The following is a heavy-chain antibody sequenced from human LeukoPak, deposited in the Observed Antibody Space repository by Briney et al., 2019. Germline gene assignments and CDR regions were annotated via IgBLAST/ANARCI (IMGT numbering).Heavy chain of an antibody. V-gene: IGHV3-74*01. J-gene: IGHJ4*02. CDR3: ARDLRYFSSTSCYDPNFDY. Sequence: GGSLRLSCAASGFTFSNYWMHWVRQAPGKGLVWVSRINTDGSSTSYADSVKGRFTISRDNAKNTLYLQMNSLRAEDTAVYYCARDLRYFSSTSCYDPNFDYWGQGTLVTVSS. D-gene: IGHD2-2*01. CDR2: INTDGSST. CDR1: GFTFSNYW.